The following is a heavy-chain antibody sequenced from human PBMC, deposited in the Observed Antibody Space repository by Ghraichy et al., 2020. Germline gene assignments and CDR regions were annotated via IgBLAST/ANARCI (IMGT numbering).Heavy chain of an antibody. CDR3: ARDYAADV. CDR2: IRGDSTYT. D-gene: IGHD3-16*01. J-gene: IGHJ2*01. CDR1: GFTFRDYY. V-gene: IGHV3-11*06. Sequence: GVSLRLSCAASGFTFRDYYMSWVRQAPGKGLEWVAYIRGDSTYTNYADSVRGRFTISRDNAKNSLFLEMNSLSVEDTGVYFCARDYAADVWGRGTLVTVSS.